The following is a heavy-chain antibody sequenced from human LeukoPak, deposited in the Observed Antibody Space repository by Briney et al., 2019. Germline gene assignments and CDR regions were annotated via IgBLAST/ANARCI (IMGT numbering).Heavy chain of an antibody. CDR3: ARVGTTATKYGMDV. D-gene: IGHD4-17*01. Sequence: KTGGSLRLSCAASGFTFSSYSMNWVRQAPGKGLEWVSSISSSSSYKYYADSVKGRFTISRDNAKNSLYLQMNSLRAEDTAVYYCARVGTTATKYGMDVWGQGTTVTVSS. CDR1: GFTFSSYS. J-gene: IGHJ6*02. V-gene: IGHV3-21*01. CDR2: ISSSSSYK.